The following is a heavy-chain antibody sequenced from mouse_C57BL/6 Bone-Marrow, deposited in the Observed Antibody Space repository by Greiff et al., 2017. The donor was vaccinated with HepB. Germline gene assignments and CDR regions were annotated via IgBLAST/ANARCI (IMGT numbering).Heavy chain of an antibody. V-gene: IGHV5-6*01. CDR2: ISSGGSYT. D-gene: IGHD4-1*01. CDR1: GFTFSSYG. Sequence: DVHLVESGGDLVKPGGSLKLSCAASGFTFSSYGMSWARQTPDKRLEWVATISSGGSYTYYPDSVKGRFTISRDNAKNTLYLQMSSLKSEDTAMYYCAREGTGTRAWFAYWGQGTLVTVSA. J-gene: IGHJ3*01. CDR3: AREGTGTRAWFAY.